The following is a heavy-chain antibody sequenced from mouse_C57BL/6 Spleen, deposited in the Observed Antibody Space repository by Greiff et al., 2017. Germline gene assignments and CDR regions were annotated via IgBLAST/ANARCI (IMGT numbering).Heavy chain of an antibody. CDR1: GYTFTSYW. V-gene: IGHV1-50*01. D-gene: IGHD1-1*01. J-gene: IGHJ4*01. Sequence: VQLQQSGAELVKPGASVKLSCKASGYTFTSYWMQWVKQRPGQGLEWIGEIDPSDSYTNYNQKFKGKATLTVDTSSSTAYMQLSSLTSEDSAVYYCARKGVGYAMDYWGQGTSVTVSS. CDR2: IDPSDSYT. CDR3: ARKGVGYAMDY.